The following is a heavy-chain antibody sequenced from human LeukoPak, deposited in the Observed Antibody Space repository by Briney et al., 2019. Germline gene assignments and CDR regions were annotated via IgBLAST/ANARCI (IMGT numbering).Heavy chain of an antibody. Sequence: GESLKISCKGSGYTFTDYWIGWVRQMPGKGLEWTGIIYPGDSDTRYSPSFQGQVTISADRSITTAYLQWSSLEASDTAMYFCARGSSPYYFDSWGQGTLVTVSS. CDR1: GYTFTDYW. V-gene: IGHV5-51*01. J-gene: IGHJ4*02. D-gene: IGHD1-26*01. CDR3: ARGSSPYYFDS. CDR2: IYPGDSDT.